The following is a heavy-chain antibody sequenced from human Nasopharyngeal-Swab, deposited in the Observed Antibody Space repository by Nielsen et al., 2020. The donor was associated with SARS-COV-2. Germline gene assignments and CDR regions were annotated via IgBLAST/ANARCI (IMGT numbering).Heavy chain of an antibody. CDR1: GFTVSSNY. CDR2: IYSGGST. J-gene: IGHJ2*01. D-gene: IGHD5-18*01. V-gene: IGHV3-66*01. CDR3: ARDTLPYSYGRDRYFDL. Sequence: GESLKISCAASGFTVSSNYMSWVRQAPGKGLEWVSVIYSGGSTYYADSVRGRFTISRDNSKNTLYLQMNSLRAEDTAVYYCARDTLPYSYGRDRYFDLWGRGTLVTVSS.